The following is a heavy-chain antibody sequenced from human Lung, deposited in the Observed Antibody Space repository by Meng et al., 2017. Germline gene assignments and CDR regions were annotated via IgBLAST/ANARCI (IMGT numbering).Heavy chain of an antibody. D-gene: IGHD4-17*01. V-gene: IGHV3-74*01. CDR3: ARGGVTTDD. J-gene: IGHJ4*02. CDR2: ITGDGSST. Sequence: VRLGYAGGGCVPPGGSRILSCAASGFTFSTHWMHWVRQAPGKGLEWVSRITGDGSSTIYADSVQGRFTMSRDNAKNTLSLQMNSLRAEDTAVYYCARGGVTTDDWGQGTLVTVSS. CDR1: GFTFSTHW.